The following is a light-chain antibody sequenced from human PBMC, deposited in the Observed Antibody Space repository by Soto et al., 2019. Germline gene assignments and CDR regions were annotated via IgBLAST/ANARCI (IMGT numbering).Light chain of an antibody. V-gene: IGLV2-11*01. CDR3: CSYGGCHVV. CDR1: SSDFGGHNH. J-gene: IGLJ2*01. Sequence: QSALTQPRSVSGSPGQSVTISCTGTSSDFGGHNHVSWYQQYPGKAPKLMIYGVSQRPSGVPDRFSGSKSGNTASLTVSGLQADDEADYYCCSYGGCHVVFGGGTKVTVL. CDR2: GVS.